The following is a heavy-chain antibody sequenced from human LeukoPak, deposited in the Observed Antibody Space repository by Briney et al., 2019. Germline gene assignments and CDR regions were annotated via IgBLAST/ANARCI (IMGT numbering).Heavy chain of an antibody. CDR3: ARDGVAGTFYFDY. CDR1: GYTFTGYY. CDR2: INPSGGST. V-gene: IGHV1-46*01. J-gene: IGHJ4*02. D-gene: IGHD6-19*01. Sequence: ASVKVSCKASGYTFTGYYIHWVRQAPGQGLEWMGIINPSGGSTSYPQKFQGRVTMTRDTSTSTVYMELSSLRSEDTAVYFCARDGVAGTFYFDYWGQGTLVTVSS.